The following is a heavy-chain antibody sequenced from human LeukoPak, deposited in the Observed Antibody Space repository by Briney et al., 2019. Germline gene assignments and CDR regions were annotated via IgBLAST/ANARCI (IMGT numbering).Heavy chain of an antibody. D-gene: IGHD4-23*01. CDR3: AREETKRGYGGTIDY. CDR2: ISSSSSYI. Sequence: PGGSLRLSCAASGFTFSSYSMNWVRQAPGKGLEWVSSISSSSSYIYYADSVKGRFTISRDNAKNSLYLQMNSLRAEDTAVYYCAREETKRGYGGTIDYWGQGTLVTVSS. V-gene: IGHV3-21*01. J-gene: IGHJ4*02. CDR1: GFTFSSYS.